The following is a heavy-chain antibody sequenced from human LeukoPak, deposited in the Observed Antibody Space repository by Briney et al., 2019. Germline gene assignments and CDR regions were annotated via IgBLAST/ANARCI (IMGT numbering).Heavy chain of an antibody. Sequence: ASVKVSCKVSGYTLTELSMHWVRQAPGQGLEWMGWIRAYNGDTTYTQNLQGRVTMTTDTSTSTAYMELRSLRADDTAVYYCASFRGYSMSLDYWGQGTLVTVSS. J-gene: IGHJ4*02. CDR1: GYTLTELS. CDR3: ASFRGYSMSLDY. CDR2: IRAYNGDT. V-gene: IGHV1-18*01. D-gene: IGHD6-13*01.